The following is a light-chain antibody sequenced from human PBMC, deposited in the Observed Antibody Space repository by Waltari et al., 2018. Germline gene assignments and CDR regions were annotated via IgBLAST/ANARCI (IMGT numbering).Light chain of an antibody. CDR1: QAITNY. CDR2: DAS. J-gene: IGKJ3*01. CDR3: QRYDNLPIFA. Sequence: DLKLPQSPSSLSASIGDRVIITCHASQAITNYLNWYQQKPGKAPELLIHDASNLETGVPSRFSGSQSGTRFTLTISSLQPEDVGTYFCQRYDNLPIFAFGPGT. V-gene: IGKV1-33*01.